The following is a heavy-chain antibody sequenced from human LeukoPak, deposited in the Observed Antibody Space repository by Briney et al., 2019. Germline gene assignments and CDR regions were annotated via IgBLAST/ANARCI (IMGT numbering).Heavy chain of an antibody. CDR3: ARGYTSRFWYFDL. CDR2: IYYSGSA. Sequence: SETLSLTCTVSGGSISSSSYYWSWIRQPPGKGLEWIGSIYYSGSAYYNPSLKSRVTISVDTSKNQFSLNLSSVTAADTAVYYCARGYTSRFWYFDLWGRGTLVTVSS. J-gene: IGHJ2*01. D-gene: IGHD5-18*01. V-gene: IGHV4-39*01. CDR1: GGSISSSSYY.